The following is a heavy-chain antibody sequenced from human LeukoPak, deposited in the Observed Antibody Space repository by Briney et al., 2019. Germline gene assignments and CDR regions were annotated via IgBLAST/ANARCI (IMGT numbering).Heavy chain of an antibody. CDR3: ARDLVTVTKGFDI. D-gene: IGHD4-17*01. CDR2: ISYIGST. V-gene: IGHV4-59*11. CDR1: DDSFSSHY. Sequence: SETLSLTCAVSDDSFSSHYWTWIRQPPGKGLEWIGYISYIGSTNYNPSLKSRVTISIDTSKNEFSLKLTSVAAADTAVYYCARDLVTVTKGFDIWGQGTMVTVSS. J-gene: IGHJ3*02.